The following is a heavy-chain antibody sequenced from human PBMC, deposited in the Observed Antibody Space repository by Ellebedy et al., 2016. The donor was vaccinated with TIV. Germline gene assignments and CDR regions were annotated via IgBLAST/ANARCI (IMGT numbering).Heavy chain of an antibody. CDR1: GLTFSSHA. CDR3: ARDPVGVGPAFDV. J-gene: IGHJ3*01. D-gene: IGHD4-23*01. CDR2: ITESGGNT. V-gene: IGHV3-23*01. Sequence: GESLKISCAASGLTFSSHAMSWVRQAPGKGLEWVSSITESGGNTYYADSVKGRFTISRDNSKDTLFLPMNSLRAEDTAIYFCARDPVGVGPAFDVWGQGTMVTVSS.